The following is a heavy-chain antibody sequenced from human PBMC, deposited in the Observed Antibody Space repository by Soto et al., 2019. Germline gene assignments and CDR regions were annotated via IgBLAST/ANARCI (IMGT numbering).Heavy chain of an antibody. CDR3: ARTRTAFYRYYFDS. CDR2: ISGSGCAT. Sequence: WRSLRLSFSTSGFTFKDCAISWVRQAPGKGLEWVSGISGSGCATYYTDSVEGRFTISKDFSKNTVSLQMTGLRVDDTAVYYCARTRTAFYRYYFDSWGQGALVTVSS. J-gene: IGHJ4*02. V-gene: IGHV3-23*01. CDR1: GFTFKDCA. D-gene: IGHD2-21*02.